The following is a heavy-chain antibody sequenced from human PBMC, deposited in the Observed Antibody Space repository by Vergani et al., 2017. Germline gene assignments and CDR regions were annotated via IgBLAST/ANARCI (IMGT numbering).Heavy chain of an antibody. Sequence: EVDLVESGGGLAQPGGSLRLSCEASGITFWKFGMHWVRQGPGRGLEWVSGISWNSGPVDYADSVRGRFTISRDNAKNSLYLDMSSLRAEDTAVYYCVRDVRVSRTWGQGTLVAVSS. CDR3: VRDVRVSRT. CDR1: GITFWKFG. CDR2: ISWNSGPV. J-gene: IGHJ3*01. V-gene: IGHV3-9*01.